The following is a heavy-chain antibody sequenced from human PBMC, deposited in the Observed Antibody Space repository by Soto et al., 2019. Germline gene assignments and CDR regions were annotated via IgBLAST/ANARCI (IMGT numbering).Heavy chain of an antibody. CDR2: IYHSGST. J-gene: IGHJ4*02. CDR3: ARAVSYGYYFDY. Sequence: SETLSLTCAASGGSISSSNWWSWVRQPPGKGLEWIGEIYHSGSTNYNPSLKSRVTISVDKSKNQFSLKLSSVTAADTAVYYCARAVSYGYYFDYWGQGTLVTVSS. V-gene: IGHV4-4*02. CDR1: GGSISSSNW. D-gene: IGHD5-18*01.